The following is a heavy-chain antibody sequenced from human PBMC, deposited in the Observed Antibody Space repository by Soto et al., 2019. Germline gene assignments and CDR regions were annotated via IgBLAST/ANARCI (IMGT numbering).Heavy chain of an antibody. CDR2: IYYSGST. CDR1: GGSISSSSYY. J-gene: IGHJ4*02. CDR3: ARHAVRSSGLTDY. Sequence: HLQLQESGPGLVKPSETLSLTCTVYGGSISSSSYYLGLIRQPPGKGLEWIGSIYYSGSTYYNPSLKSRVTISVDTSKTQFTRKLSSVTAADTAVYNCARHAVRSSGLTDYWGQGTLVTVSS. D-gene: IGHD6-19*01. V-gene: IGHV4-39*01.